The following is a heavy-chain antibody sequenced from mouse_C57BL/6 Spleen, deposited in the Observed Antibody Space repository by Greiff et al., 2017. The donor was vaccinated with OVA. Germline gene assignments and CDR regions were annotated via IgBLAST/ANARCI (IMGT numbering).Heavy chain of an antibody. Sequence: VKLVESGAELARPGASVKLSCKASGYTFTSYGISWVKQRTGQGLEWIGEIYPRSGNTYYNEKFKGKATLTADKSSSTAYMELRSLTSEDSAVYFCARSGTTGYFDVWGTGTTVTVSS. CDR1: GYTFTSYG. V-gene: IGHV1-81*01. CDR2: IYPRSGNT. CDR3: ARSGTTGYFDV. D-gene: IGHD1-1*01. J-gene: IGHJ1*03.